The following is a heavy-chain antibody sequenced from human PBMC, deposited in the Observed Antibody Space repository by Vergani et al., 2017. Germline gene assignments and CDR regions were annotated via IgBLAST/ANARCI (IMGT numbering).Heavy chain of an antibody. D-gene: IGHD2-15*01. Sequence: QVQLVESGGGVVQPGGSLRLSCAASGFTFISYGMHWVRPAPGKGLEWVASIRSDESKRYYGDSMEGPFTISRDNSKDTLYLQMKSLRPEDTAVYYCAKEGGGYCSGGTCYPEYWGQGTLVIVSS. J-gene: IGHJ4*02. CDR2: IRSDESKR. V-gene: IGHV3-30*02. CDR3: AKEGGGYCSGGTCYPEY. CDR1: GFTFISYG.